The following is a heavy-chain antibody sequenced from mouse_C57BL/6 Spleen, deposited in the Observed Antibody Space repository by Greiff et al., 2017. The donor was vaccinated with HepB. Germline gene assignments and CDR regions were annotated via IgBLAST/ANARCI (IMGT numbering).Heavy chain of an antibody. CDR2: IYPGDGDT. J-gene: IGHJ4*01. CDR3: ARDGYGYYYAMDD. V-gene: IGHV1-82*01. CDR1: GYAFSSSW. D-gene: IGHD2-2*01. Sequence: VQLQQSGPELVKPGASVKISCKASGYAFSSSWMNWVKQRPGKGLEWIGRIYPGDGDTNYNGKFKGKATLTANKSSSTAYMQLNSLTSEDSAVYFCARDGYGYYYAMDDWGKGTTVTVSS.